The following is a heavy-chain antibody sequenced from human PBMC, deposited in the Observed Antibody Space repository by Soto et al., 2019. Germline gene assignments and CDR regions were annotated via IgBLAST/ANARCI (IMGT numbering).Heavy chain of an antibody. D-gene: IGHD2-15*01. Sequence: PGESLKISCKGSGYSFTSYWISWVRQMPGKGLEWMGRIDPSDSYTNYSPSFQGHVTISADKSISTAYLQWSSLKASDTAMYSCARLPSFSATPLTEYYFYGMDVWGQGTTVTVS. CDR3: ARLPSFSATPLTEYYFYGMDV. J-gene: IGHJ6*02. CDR2: IDPSDSYT. CDR1: GYSFTSYW. V-gene: IGHV5-10-1*01.